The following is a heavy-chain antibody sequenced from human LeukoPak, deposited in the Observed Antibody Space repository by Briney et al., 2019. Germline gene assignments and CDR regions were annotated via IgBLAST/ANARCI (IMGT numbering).Heavy chain of an antibody. CDR1: GFTVSSNY. CDR3: GKEGSIAVAGTED. J-gene: IGHJ4*02. V-gene: IGHV3-23*01. D-gene: IGHD6-19*01. CDR2: ISGSGGST. Sequence: AGGSLRLSCAASGFTVSSNYMSWVRQAPGKGLEWVSAISGSGGSTYYADSVKGRFTISRDNSKNTLYLQMNSLRAEDTAVYYCGKEGSIAVAGTEDWGQGTLVTVSS.